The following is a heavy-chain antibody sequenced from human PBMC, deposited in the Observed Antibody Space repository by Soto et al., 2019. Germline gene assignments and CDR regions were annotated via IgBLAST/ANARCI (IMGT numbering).Heavy chain of an antibody. V-gene: IGHV1-2*02. CDR2: INPNNGGT. J-gene: IGHJ4*02. Sequence: QVHLVQSGAEVKKPGASVKVSCKASGYRFTGNSMHWVRQTPGQGLEWMGWINPNNGGTNYAQKFQVRVTMRRDTSISTASMCLRRLRSYETAFSYCAMQRGGVVYCGQGPLVTVSS. CDR1: GYRFTGNS. D-gene: IGHD6-25*01. CDR3: AMQRGGVVY.